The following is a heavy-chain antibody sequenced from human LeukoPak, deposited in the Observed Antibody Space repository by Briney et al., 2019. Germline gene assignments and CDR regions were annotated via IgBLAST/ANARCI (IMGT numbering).Heavy chain of an antibody. V-gene: IGHV3-13*01. CDR3: ARAGYSGYEPFDY. CDR2: IDTAADT. J-gene: IGHJ4*02. CDR1: GFTFSNYD. D-gene: IGHD5-12*01. Sequence: GGSLRLSCAASGFTFSNYDMHWVRQVTGKGLEWVSAIDTAADTYYPGSVKGRFTISRDNAKNSLYLQMNSLRAEDTAVYYCARAGYSGYEPFDYWGQGTLVTVSS.